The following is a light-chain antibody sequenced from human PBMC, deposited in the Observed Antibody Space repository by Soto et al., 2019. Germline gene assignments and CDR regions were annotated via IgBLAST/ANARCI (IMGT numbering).Light chain of an antibody. V-gene: IGLV1-40*01. Sequence: QSVLTQPPSVSGAPGQRVTISCTGSSSNIGAGYDVHWYQQLPGTAPKLLIYGNSNRPSGVPDRFSGSKSGTSASLAITGLQAEDEADYYCQSYDSSLSGQRVFGGGPKLTVL. CDR2: GNS. J-gene: IGLJ3*02. CDR1: SSNIGAGYD. CDR3: QSYDSSLSGQRV.